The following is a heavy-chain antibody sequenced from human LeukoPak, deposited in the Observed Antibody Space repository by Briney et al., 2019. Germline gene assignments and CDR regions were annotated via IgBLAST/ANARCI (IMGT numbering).Heavy chain of an antibody. CDR1: GFSYSSYA. V-gene: IGHV3-23*01. CDR3: AKEGGYNYGYLDS. CDR2: ISGSDDT. Sequence: GGSLRLSCAVSGFSYSSYAMSWVRQAPGKGLEGVSTISGSDDTYYVDSVKGRFTISRDNSKNPLYLQMNSLRAEDTAVYYCAKEGGYNYGYLDSCGQGTLVTVS. J-gene: IGHJ4*02. D-gene: IGHD5-18*01.